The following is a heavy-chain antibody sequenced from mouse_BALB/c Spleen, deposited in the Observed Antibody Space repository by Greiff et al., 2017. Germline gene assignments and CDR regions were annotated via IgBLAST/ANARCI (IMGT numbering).Heavy chain of an antibody. CDR1: GFTFSSYG. CDR2: ISSGGSYT. CDR3: ASSFAY. J-gene: IGHJ3*01. Sequence: DVQLVESGGALVKPGGSLKLSCAASGFTFSSYGMSWVRQTPDKRLEWVATISSGGSYTYYPDSVKGRFTISRDNAKNTLYLQMSSLKSEDTAMYYCASSFAYWGQGTLVTVSA. V-gene: IGHV5-6*01.